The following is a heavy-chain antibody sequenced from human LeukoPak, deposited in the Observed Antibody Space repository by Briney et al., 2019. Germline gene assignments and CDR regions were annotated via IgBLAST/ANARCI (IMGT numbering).Heavy chain of an antibody. D-gene: IGHD3-22*01. J-gene: IGHJ3*02. CDR3: AKDAPYYYDSSGYGGAFDI. Sequence: GGSLRLSCAAARFTFSSYAMTWVRQAPGKGLEWVSTISGSSGNTYYADSVKGRFTISRDNSKNTLYLQINSLRAEDTAVYYCAKDAPYYYDSSGYGGAFDIWGQGTMVTVSS. CDR1: RFTFSSYA. CDR2: ISGSSGNT. V-gene: IGHV3-23*01.